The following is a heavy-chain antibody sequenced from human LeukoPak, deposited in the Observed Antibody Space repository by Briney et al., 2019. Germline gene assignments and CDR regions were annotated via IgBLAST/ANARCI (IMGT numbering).Heavy chain of an antibody. Sequence: GESLKISCKGSGYTFSSYWIGWVRQMPGKGLEWMGIIYPGDSDTRYSPSLQGQVTISVDTSIGTAYLQWSSLKASATAIYYCARQNDFRLDYWGQGTLVTVS. CDR3: ARQNDFRLDY. CDR2: IYPGDSDT. CDR1: GYTFSSYW. D-gene: IGHD1-1*01. J-gene: IGHJ4*02. V-gene: IGHV5-51*01.